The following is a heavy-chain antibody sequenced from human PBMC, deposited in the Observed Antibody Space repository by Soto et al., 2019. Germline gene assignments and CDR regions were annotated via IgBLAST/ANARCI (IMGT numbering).Heavy chain of an antibody. V-gene: IGHV3-30-3*01. J-gene: IGHJ6*02. D-gene: IGHD5-18*01. Sequence: GWSLRLSCSASGFTFSIHEMHWVRQAPGKGLEWVAVIAYDASQIYYADSVKGRFTISRDNFDNTVSLQMNSLRGEDTSVYYCARSVDTASDSSYIAWDVWGLGTTVTVS. CDR3: ARSVDTASDSSYIAWDV. CDR2: IAYDASQI. CDR1: GFTFSIHE.